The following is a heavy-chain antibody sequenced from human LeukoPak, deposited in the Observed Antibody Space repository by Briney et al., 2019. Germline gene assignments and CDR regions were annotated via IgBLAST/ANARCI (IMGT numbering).Heavy chain of an antibody. CDR2: ISGGGGST. J-gene: IGHJ4*02. Sequence: QPGGSLRLSCAASGFTFSSYGMSWVRQAPGKGLEWVSAISGGGGSTYYADSVKGRFTISRDNSKNTLYLQMNSLRAEDTAVYYCATAGQRYYYDSSGYYPLDYWGQGTLVTVSS. CDR3: ATAGQRYYYDSSGYYPLDY. V-gene: IGHV3-23*01. CDR1: GFTFSSYG. D-gene: IGHD3-22*01.